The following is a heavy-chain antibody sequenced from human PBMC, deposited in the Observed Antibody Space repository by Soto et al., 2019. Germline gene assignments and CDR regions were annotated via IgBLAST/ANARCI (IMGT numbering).Heavy chain of an antibody. CDR3: ARDRVALVPAGYYYYYGMDV. J-gene: IGHJ6*02. V-gene: IGHV3-48*02. CDR2: ISSSSSTI. Sequence: EVQLVESGGGLVQPGGSLRHSCAASGFTFSSYSMNWVRQAPGKWLEWVSYISSSSSTIYYADSVKGRFTISRDNAKNSLYLQMNSPRDEDTAVYYCARDRVALVPAGYYYYYGMDVWGQGTTVTVSS. CDR1: GFTFSSYS. D-gene: IGHD2-2*01.